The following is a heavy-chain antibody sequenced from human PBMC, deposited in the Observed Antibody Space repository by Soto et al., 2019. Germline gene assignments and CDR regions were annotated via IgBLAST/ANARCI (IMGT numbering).Heavy chain of an antibody. D-gene: IGHD3-9*01. CDR3: AKATDNEYYDIDY. J-gene: IGHJ4*02. CDR1: GFAFDRFA. V-gene: IGHV3-23*01. Sequence: EVKLLESGGGLVQPGGSLRLSCTASGFAFDRFAMNWVRQAPGKGLQWVSSISYSGRSRYYADSVKGRFTVSRDNSKKTLFLQINNLRAEDTAVYYCAKATDNEYYDIDYWGQGTLVTVAS. CDR2: ISYSGRSR.